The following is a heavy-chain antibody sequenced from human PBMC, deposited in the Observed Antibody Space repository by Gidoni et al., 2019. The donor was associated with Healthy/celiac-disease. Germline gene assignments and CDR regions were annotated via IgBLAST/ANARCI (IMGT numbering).Heavy chain of an antibody. V-gene: IGHV4-59*08. D-gene: IGHD3-22*01. CDR2: IYYSGST. CDR3: ARLRLDDSSGPSMDV. Sequence: QVQLQESGPGLVKPSETLSLTCTDSGGSISSYYWRWIRQPPGKGLEWIGYIYYSGSTNYNPSLKSRVTISVDTSKNQFSLKLSSVTAADTAVYYCARLRLDDSSGPSMDVWGQGTTVTVSS. J-gene: IGHJ6*02. CDR1: GGSISSYY.